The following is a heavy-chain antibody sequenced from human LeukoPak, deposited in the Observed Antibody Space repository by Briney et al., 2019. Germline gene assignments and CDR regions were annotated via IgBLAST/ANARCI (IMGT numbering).Heavy chain of an antibody. V-gene: IGHV3-7*01. CDR3: ARFGAPSTTLDH. CDR2: IRVGGKWG. Sequence: VGALRLSCAASVFTFSGDWMSSGPDAPGKGREWGAHIRVGGKWGHHVESVKGRCTISTDNAKNSLHLQMTSLRVEDTAVYYCARFGAPSTTLDHWAQGTRVPVSS. D-gene: IGHD3-16*01. CDR1: VFTFSGDW. J-gene: IGHJ4*02.